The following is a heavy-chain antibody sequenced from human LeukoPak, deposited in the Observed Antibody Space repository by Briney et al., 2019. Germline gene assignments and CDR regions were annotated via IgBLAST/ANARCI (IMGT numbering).Heavy chain of an antibody. J-gene: IGHJ6*03. D-gene: IGHD2-15*01. CDR1: GGSISSGSYY. CDR3: ARDRGGNYMDV. CDR2: IYTSGST. Sequence: PSETLSLTCTVSGGSISSGSYYWSWIRQPAGKGLEWIGRIYTSGSTNYNPSLKSRVTISVDTSKNQFSLKLSSVTAADTAVYYCARDRGGNYMDVWGNGTTVTVSS. V-gene: IGHV4-61*02.